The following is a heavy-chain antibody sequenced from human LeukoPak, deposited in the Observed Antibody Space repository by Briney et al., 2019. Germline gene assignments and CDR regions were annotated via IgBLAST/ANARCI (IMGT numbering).Heavy chain of an antibody. J-gene: IGHJ5*02. D-gene: IGHD1-26*01. CDR1: GGSFSGYY. Sequence: SETLSLTCAVYGGSFSGYYWNWIRQPPGKGLEWIGEINHSGSTNYNPSLKSRVTISVDTSKNQFSLKLSSVTAADTAVYYCARDWGSGSYSGTFDPWGQGTLVTVSS. V-gene: IGHV4-34*01. CDR3: ARDWGSGSYSGTFDP. CDR2: INHSGST.